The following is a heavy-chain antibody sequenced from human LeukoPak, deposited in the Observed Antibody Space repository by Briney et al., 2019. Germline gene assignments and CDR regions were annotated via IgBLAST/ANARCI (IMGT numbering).Heavy chain of an antibody. CDR3: ARREVYWNDEGDAFDI. CDR2: IYYSGST. Sequence: SETLSLTCTVSGGSISSSSYYWGWVRQPPGKGLGWIGSIYYSGSTYYNPSLKSRVTISVDTSKNQFSLKLSSVTAADTAVYYCARREVYWNDEGDAFDIWGQGTMVTVSS. CDR1: GGSISSSSYY. V-gene: IGHV4-39*01. D-gene: IGHD1-1*01. J-gene: IGHJ3*02.